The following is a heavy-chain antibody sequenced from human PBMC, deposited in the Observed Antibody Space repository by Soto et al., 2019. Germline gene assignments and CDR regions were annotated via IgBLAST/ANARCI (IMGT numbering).Heavy chain of an antibody. CDR3: ASGTGKSDFDY. D-gene: IGHD2-2*01. J-gene: IGHJ4*02. CDR1: GFTFSAAW. Sequence: GGSLRLSCAASGFTFSAAWMNWVRQAPGKGLEWVGRIKSKTDAATRDFAAPVKGRFAISRDDSKNTVFLQMNSLKIEDSGVYYCASGTGKSDFDYWGLGTLVTVSS. CDR2: IKSKTDAATR. V-gene: IGHV3-15*01.